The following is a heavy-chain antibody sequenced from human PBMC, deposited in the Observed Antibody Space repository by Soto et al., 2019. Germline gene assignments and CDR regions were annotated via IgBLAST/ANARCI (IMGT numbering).Heavy chain of an antibody. Sequence: GESLKISCKGSGYGFTSCWISWVRQMPCKGLEWMGSIDPSDSYTNYSPSFQGHVTISADKSISTAYLQWSSLKASDTAMYYCARHPGSSSSPWFDPWGQATLVTVSS. V-gene: IGHV5-10-1*01. CDR2: IDPSDSYT. J-gene: IGHJ5*02. CDR1: GYGFTSCW. D-gene: IGHD6-6*01. CDR3: ARHPGSSSSPWFDP.